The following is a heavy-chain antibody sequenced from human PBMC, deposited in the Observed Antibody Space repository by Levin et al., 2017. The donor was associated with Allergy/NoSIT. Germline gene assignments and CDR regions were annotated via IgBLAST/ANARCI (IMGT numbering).Heavy chain of an antibody. CDR1: GFSFTSYT. V-gene: IGHV3-30*04. Sequence: PGESLKISCAASGFSFTSYTMHWIRQAPGKGLEWVAVMSYDGTNKFYGDSAKGRFTVSRDNSKNTLDLQLHSLRPEDTAVYYCAREGHTNGRPPFFDFWGQGTLVGVSS. CDR2: MSYDGTNK. J-gene: IGHJ4*02. D-gene: IGHD5-18*01. CDR3: AREGHTNGRPPFFDF.